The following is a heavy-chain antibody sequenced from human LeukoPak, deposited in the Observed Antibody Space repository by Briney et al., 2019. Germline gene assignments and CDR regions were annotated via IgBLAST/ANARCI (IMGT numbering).Heavy chain of an antibody. D-gene: IGHD6-13*01. J-gene: IGHJ4*02. CDR2: IYYSGSA. V-gene: IGHV4-59*01. Sequence: PGETLSLTCTASGGSLSSYGLSWIRQPPGKGLEWIAYIYYSGSANYNPYLKSRVTISLDTSKNQFSLKLTSVTAADTAVYYYATQPSSWFTSFDSWGQGTLVTVSS. CDR3: ATQPSSWFTSFDS. CDR1: GGSLSSYG.